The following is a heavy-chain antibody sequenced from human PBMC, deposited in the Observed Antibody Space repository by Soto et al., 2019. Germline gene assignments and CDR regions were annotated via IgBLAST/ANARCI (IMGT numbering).Heavy chain of an antibody. CDR1: GGSISSYY. CDR2: IYTSGST. Sequence: SETLSLTCTVSGGSISSYYWSWFRQPAGKGPEWIGRIYTSGSTNYNPSLKSRVTMSVDTSKNQFSLKLSSVTAAAAAVYYCARDGVATASHDSWGQGTLVTVS. J-gene: IGHJ4*02. CDR3: ARDGVATASHDS. V-gene: IGHV4-4*07. D-gene: IGHD5-18*01.